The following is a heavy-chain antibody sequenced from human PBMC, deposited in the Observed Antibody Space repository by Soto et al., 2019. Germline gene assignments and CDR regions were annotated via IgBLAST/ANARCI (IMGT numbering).Heavy chain of an antibody. Sequence: QVQLVESGGGVVQPGRSLRLSCAASGFTFSSYGMHWVRQAPGKGLEWVAVISYDGSNKYYADSVKGRFTISRDNSKNTLYLQMNSLRAEDTAVYYCAKGNYDFWSGFYYYGMDVWGQGTTVTVSS. CDR2: ISYDGSNK. D-gene: IGHD3-3*01. CDR3: AKGNYDFWSGFYYYGMDV. J-gene: IGHJ6*02. V-gene: IGHV3-30*18. CDR1: GFTFSSYG.